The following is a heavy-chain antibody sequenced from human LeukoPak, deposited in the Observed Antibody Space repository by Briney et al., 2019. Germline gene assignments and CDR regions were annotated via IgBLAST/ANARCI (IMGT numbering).Heavy chain of an antibody. D-gene: IGHD1-26*01. CDR1: GGSISSYY. V-gene: IGHV4-59*01. CDR2: IYYSGST. CDR3: ARSTGSYFYFDY. J-gene: IGHJ4*02. Sequence: SETLPLTCTVSGGSISSYYWSWIRQPPGRGLEWIGYIYYSGSTNYNPSLKSRVTISVDTSKNQFSLKLSSVTAADTAVYYCARSTGSYFYFDYWGQGTLVTVSS.